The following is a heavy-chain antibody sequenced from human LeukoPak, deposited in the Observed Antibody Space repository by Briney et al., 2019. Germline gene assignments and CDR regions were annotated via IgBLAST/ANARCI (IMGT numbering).Heavy chain of an antibody. CDR2: IKQDGSEK. V-gene: IGHV3-7*01. D-gene: IGHD4-17*01. CDR1: GFTFSSYW. J-gene: IGHJ4*02. CDR3: AKDLTTVTSQGDY. Sequence: QPGGSLRLSCAASGFTFSSYWLTWVRQAPGKGLEWVANIKQDGSEKFYVDSVKGRFTISRDNSKNTLYLQMNSLRAEDTAVYYCAKDLTTVTSQGDYWGQGTLVTVSS.